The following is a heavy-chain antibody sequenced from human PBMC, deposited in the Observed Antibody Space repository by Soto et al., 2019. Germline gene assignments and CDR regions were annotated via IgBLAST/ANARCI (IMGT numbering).Heavy chain of an antibody. CDR1: GFTFRNYA. V-gene: IGHV3-30-3*02. D-gene: IGHD6-13*01. J-gene: IGHJ5*01. CDR2: ISYDGRNE. CDR3: GKWKGYSSTRSAS. Sequence: QVQLVESGGGVVQPGRSLRLSCAASGFTFRNYAIHWVRQAPGKGLEWVAVISYDGRNEYYADSVKGRFTISRDNSKNTLFLQKNDLVAELMVEYRCGKWKGYSSTRSASCGYGTLVTVSS.